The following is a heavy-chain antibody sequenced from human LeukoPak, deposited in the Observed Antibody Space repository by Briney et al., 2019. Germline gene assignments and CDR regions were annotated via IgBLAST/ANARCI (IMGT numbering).Heavy chain of an antibody. V-gene: IGHV3-30*18. CDR1: GFTFSSYG. CDR3: AKDSRDGYNYDFDY. D-gene: IGHD5-24*01. CDR2: ISYDGSNK. J-gene: IGHJ4*02. Sequence: PGRSLRLSCAASGFTFSSYGMPWVRQAPGKGLEWVAVISYDGSNKYYADSVKGRFTISRDNSKNTLYLQMNSLRAEDTAVYYCAKDSRDGYNYDFDYWGQGTLVTVSS.